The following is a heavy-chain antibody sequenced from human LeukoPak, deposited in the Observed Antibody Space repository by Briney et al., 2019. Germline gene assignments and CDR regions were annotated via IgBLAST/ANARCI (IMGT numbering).Heavy chain of an antibody. CDR3: AKDVTMIVVVLFDY. V-gene: IGHV3-23*01. CDR2: ISGSGGST. J-gene: IGHJ4*02. CDR1: GFTFSSCW. Sequence: GGSLRLSCAASGFTFSSCWMSWVRQAPGKGLEWVSAISGSGGSTYYADSVKGRFTISRDNSKNTLYLQMNSLRAEDTAVYYCAKDVTMIVVVLFDYWGQGTLVTVSS. D-gene: IGHD3-22*01.